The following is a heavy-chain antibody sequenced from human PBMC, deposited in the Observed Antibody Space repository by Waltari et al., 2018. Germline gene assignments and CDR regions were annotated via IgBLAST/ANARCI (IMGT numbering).Heavy chain of an antibody. J-gene: IGHJ4*02. V-gene: IGHV3-30*02. CDR2: IRYDGSNK. CDR3: ASNSDY. Sequence: QVQLVESGGGVVQPGGSLRLSCAASGFTFSSYGMHWVRQAPGKGLEWVACIRYDGSNKYYADSVKGRFNISRDNSKNTLYLQMNSLRAEDTAVYYCASNSDYWGQGTLVTVSS. CDR1: GFTFSSYG.